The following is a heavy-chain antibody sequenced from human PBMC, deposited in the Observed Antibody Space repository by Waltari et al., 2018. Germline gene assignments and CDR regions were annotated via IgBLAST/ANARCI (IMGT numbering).Heavy chain of an antibody. CDR3: ARDLLRGWFDP. V-gene: IGHV3-48*03. CDR2: ISSSGSTI. Sequence: EVQLVESGGGLVQPGGSLRLSCAASGFTFSSYEMNWVRQAPGKGLEWVSYISSSGSTIYYADSVKGRFTISRDNAKNSLYLQMNSLRAEDTAVYYCARDLLRGWFDPWGQGTLVTVSS. J-gene: IGHJ5*02. D-gene: IGHD2-21*01. CDR1: GFTFSSYE.